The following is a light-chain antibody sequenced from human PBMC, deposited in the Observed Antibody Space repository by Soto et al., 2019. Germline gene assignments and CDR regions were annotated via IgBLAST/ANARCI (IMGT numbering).Light chain of an antibody. CDR3: QQRNNWHPIT. J-gene: IGKJ5*01. CDR1: QSIRNF. CDR2: GAS. Sequence: EIVLTQSPGTLSLSPWERATLSCRASQSIRNFLAWYQQRPGQAPRLLIYGASTRATGIPARFSGSGSGTDFTLTIDNLQPEDFAIYYCQQRNNWHPITFGQGTRLEIK. V-gene: IGKV3-11*01.